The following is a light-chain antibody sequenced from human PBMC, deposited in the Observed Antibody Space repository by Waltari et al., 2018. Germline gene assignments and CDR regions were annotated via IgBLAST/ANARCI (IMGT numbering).Light chain of an antibody. CDR2: EDN. CDR3: CSYAGGSPRWV. V-gene: IGLV2-23*01. J-gene: IGLJ3*02. CDR1: SSDVGSHNF. Sequence: QSALTQPASVSGSPGQSITISCTESSSDVGSHNFVSWYQQHPGKAPKVMIYEDNKRTAGLSKRFSGSKYGNTDSLTISGLQADDEADYYCCSYAGGSPRWVFGGGTKLTVL.